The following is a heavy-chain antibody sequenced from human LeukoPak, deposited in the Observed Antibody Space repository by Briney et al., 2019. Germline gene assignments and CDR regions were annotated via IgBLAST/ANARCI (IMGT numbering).Heavy chain of an antibody. Sequence: PGGSLRLSCAASGFTFSSYAMSWVRQAPGKGLEWASAISGSGGSTYYADSVKGRFTISRDNSKNTLYLQMNSLRAEDTAVYYCAKGIRVLRFLEWLPYYFDYWGQGTLVTVSS. J-gene: IGHJ4*02. CDR1: GFTFSSYA. CDR3: AKGIRVLRFLEWLPYYFDY. CDR2: ISGSGGST. D-gene: IGHD3-3*01. V-gene: IGHV3-23*01.